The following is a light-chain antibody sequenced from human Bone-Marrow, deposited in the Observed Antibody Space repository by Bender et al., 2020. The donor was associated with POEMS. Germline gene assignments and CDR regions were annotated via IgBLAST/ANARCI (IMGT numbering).Light chain of an antibody. Sequence: QSVVTQPPSLSEAPRQRVTISCSGSSSNIGNHVVNWYKQLPGEAPKLLIYYDGLLTPGVSDRFTASKSGTSASLAISELQSEDGAVYCCSGWDESVSGGVFGGGTKLTVL. CDR1: SSNIGNHV. J-gene: IGLJ3*02. CDR2: YDG. CDR3: SGWDESVSGGV. V-gene: IGLV1-36*01.